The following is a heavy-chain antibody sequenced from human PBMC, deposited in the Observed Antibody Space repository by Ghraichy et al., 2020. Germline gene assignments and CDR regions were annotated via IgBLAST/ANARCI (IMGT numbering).Heavy chain of an antibody. CDR2: INSDGSST. J-gene: IGHJ6*03. CDR3: ASLITGTMGYYYYMDV. D-gene: IGHD1-20*01. Sequence: GGSLRLSCAASGFTFSSYWMHWVRQAPGKGLVWVSRINSDGSSTSYADSVKGRFTISRDNAKNTLYLQMNSLRAEDTAVYYCASLITGTMGYYYYMDVWGKGTTVTVSS. CDR1: GFTFSSYW. V-gene: IGHV3-74*01.